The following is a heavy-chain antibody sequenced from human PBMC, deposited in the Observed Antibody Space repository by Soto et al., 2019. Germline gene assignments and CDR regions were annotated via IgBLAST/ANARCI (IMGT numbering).Heavy chain of an antibody. CDR2: IYYSGST. J-gene: IGHJ4*02. D-gene: IGHD1-1*01. CDR3: VRFGTTDY. CDR1: GGSISSSRYY. V-gene: IGHV4-39*01. Sequence: SETLSLTCTVSGGSISSSRYYWGWIRQPPGKGLEWIGSIYYSGSTYNNPTLKSRVTISVDTSKKQFSVKLSSGSAADPAVYYCVRFGTTDYWGQGTLVTVSS.